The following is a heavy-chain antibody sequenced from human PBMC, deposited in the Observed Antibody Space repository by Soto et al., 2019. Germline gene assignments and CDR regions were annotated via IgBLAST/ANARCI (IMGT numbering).Heavy chain of an antibody. V-gene: IGHV3-9*01. Sequence: EVQLVGSGGGLVQPGRSLRLSCAASGFTFQNYAMHWVRLVPGKGLEWVSGISWNGGTIGYADSVKGRFTISRDNAKNSLYLQMNSLRAEDTAFYYCTKDKLYSNYEYYFDYWGQGTLVTVSS. CDR3: TKDKLYSNYEYYFDY. CDR2: ISWNGGTI. CDR1: GFTFQNYA. J-gene: IGHJ4*02. D-gene: IGHD4-4*01.